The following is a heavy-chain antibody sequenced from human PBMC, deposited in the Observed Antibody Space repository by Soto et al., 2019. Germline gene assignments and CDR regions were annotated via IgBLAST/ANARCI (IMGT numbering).Heavy chain of an antibody. Sequence: EVQLVESGGGLVQPGGSLRLSCAASGFTFSSYWMHWVRQAPGKGLVWVSRINSDGSSTSYADSVKGRFTISSDNAKNTLYRQMTSLRAEDTAVYYCGRGDRQQLTPDWFEPWCQGTLVSVSS. J-gene: IGHJ5*02. V-gene: IGHV3-74*01. CDR3: GRGDRQQLTPDWFEP. CDR2: INSDGSST. CDR1: GFTFSSYW. D-gene: IGHD6-13*01.